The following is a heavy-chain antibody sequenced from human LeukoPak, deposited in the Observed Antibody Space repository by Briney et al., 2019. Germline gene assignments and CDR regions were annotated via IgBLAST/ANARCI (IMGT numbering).Heavy chain of an antibody. CDR3: ATGWILGATLTY. Sequence: PSETLSLTCAVSGYSISSGYYWGWIRQPPGKGLEWIGTIFHSGNTYYNPSLKSRVTISVDTSKNQFPLKLSPVTAADTAVYYCATGWILGATLTYWGQGTLVTVSS. V-gene: IGHV4-38-2*01. J-gene: IGHJ4*02. CDR1: GYSISSGYY. CDR2: IFHSGNT. D-gene: IGHD1-26*01.